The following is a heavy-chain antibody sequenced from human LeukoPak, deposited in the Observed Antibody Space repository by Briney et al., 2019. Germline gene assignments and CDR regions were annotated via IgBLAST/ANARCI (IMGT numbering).Heavy chain of an antibody. J-gene: IGHJ4*02. D-gene: IGHD1-26*01. CDR1: GGSFSGYY. Sequence: SETLSLTCAVYGGSFSGYYCSWIREPPGPGLKCIGEFNHTRSTNYNPSPRRRITKSVDKSKNQFSRNPCPVTAAAPAVYHCARGNGSGSKYPRPGGGKLDYWGKGTLVTVSP. CDR2: FNHTRST. V-gene: IGHV4-34*01. CDR3: ARGNGSGSKYPRPGGGKLDY.